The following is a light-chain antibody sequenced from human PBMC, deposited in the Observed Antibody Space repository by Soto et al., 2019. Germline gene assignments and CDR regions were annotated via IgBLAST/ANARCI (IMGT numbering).Light chain of an antibody. CDR1: QSINPW. Sequence: DIQMTQSPSTLSASVGDSVTITCRASQSINPWLAWYQQKPGKAPTLLIYKASSLEGGVPSRFSGSGSGTDFNITISSLQPDDFATYYCQQYNTYPLTFGGGTTVEIK. V-gene: IGKV1-5*03. J-gene: IGKJ4*01. CDR3: QQYNTYPLT. CDR2: KAS.